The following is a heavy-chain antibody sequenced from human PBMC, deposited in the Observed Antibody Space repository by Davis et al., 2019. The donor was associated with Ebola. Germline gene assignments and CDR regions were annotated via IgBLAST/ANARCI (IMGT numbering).Heavy chain of an antibody. CDR1: GYSSNTYW. D-gene: IGHD2-21*02. Sequence: PGGSLRLSCKASGYSSNTYWIVWVRQMPGKGLEYMGMISPGDSHTNYNPSFQGHVIMSADKSTRTAYLQWNSLKASDSAIYYCARPGDPYYYYGLAVWGPGTTVTVSS. V-gene: IGHV5-51*01. CDR2: ISPGDSHT. CDR3: ARPGDPYYYYGLAV. J-gene: IGHJ6*02.